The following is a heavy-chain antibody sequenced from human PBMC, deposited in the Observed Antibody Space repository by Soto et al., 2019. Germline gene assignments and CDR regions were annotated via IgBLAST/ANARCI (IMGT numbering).Heavy chain of an antibody. D-gene: IGHD6-13*01. CDR3: ARSVAAAGSEDDY. CDR2: INHSGSA. Sequence: SETLSLTCAVYGGSFSGYYWSWIRQPPGKGLEWIGEINHSGSANYNPSLKSRVTISVDTSKNPFSLKLSSVTAADTAVYYCARSVAAAGSEDDYWGQGTLVTVSS. J-gene: IGHJ4*02. V-gene: IGHV4-34*01. CDR1: GGSFSGYY.